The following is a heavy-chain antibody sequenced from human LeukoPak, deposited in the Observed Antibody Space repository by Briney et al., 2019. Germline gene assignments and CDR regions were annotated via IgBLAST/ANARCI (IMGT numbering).Heavy chain of an antibody. CDR3: ARYTRGRNGMDV. CDR1: GESISRFY. D-gene: IGHD1-26*01. Sequence: LETLSLTCTVSGESISRFYWSWIRQTPGKGLEWIAYIHSDGSTNSDPSLKSRVTISVDTSKNQFSLKLSSVTAADTAVYYCARYTRGRNGMDVWGQGTTVTVSS. V-gene: IGHV4-59*08. J-gene: IGHJ6*02. CDR2: IHSDGST.